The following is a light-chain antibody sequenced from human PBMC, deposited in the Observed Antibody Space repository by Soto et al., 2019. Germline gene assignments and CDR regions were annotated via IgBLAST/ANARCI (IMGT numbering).Light chain of an antibody. Sequence: QSVLTQPASVSGSPGQSITISCTGTSSDVGSYNLVSWYQQHPGKAPKLMIYEVSKRPSGVSNRFSGSKSGNTASLTISGLQALDEAYYYCCSYAGSSTFGVVFGGGTKLTVL. CDR2: EVS. CDR3: CSYAGSSTFGVV. J-gene: IGLJ2*01. CDR1: SSDVGSYNL. V-gene: IGLV2-23*02.